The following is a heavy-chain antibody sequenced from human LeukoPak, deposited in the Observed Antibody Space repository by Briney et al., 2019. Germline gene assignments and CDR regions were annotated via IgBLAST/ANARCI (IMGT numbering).Heavy chain of an antibody. CDR2: ISSCSSYI. J-gene: IGHJ4*02. CDR1: GFTFSSYS. CDR3: ATDRDGYRKNWYRCHY. Sequence: GGSLRLSCAASGFTFSSYSMNWVGQAPGKGLAGVSSISSCSSYIYYADSEKGRYTISRDNAKNSLYLQMNSLSAEDTAVYYCATDRDGYRKNWYRCHYWGQGTLVAVSS. D-gene: IGHD5-24*01. V-gene: IGHV3-21*03.